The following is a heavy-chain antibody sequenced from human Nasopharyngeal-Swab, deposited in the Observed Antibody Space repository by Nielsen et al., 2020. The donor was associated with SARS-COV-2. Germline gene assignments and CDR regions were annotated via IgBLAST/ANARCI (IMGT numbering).Heavy chain of an antibody. D-gene: IGHD2-2*01. CDR1: GFTFSSYS. CDR2: ISSSSSTI. CDR3: ARDVVVETYYYYYMDV. J-gene: IGHJ6*03. V-gene: IGHV3-48*01. Sequence: GESLKISCAASGFTFSSYSMNWVRQAPGKGLEWVSYISSSSSTIYYADSVKGRFTISRDNAKNSLYLQMNSLRAEDTAVNYCARDVVVETYYYYYMDVWGKGTTVTVSS.